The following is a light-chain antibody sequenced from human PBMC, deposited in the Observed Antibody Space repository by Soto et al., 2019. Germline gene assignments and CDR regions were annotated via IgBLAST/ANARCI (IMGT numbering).Light chain of an antibody. Sequence: QPVLTQPPSVSGAPGQRVTISCTGSSSNIGAGYDVHWYQQLPGTAPKLLIYGNSNRPSGVPDRFSGSKSGTSASLAITGLQAEDEADYYCQSYDSSLSGLFGTGTQLTVL. V-gene: IGLV1-40*01. J-gene: IGLJ1*01. CDR2: GNS. CDR1: SSNIGAGYD. CDR3: QSYDSSLSGL.